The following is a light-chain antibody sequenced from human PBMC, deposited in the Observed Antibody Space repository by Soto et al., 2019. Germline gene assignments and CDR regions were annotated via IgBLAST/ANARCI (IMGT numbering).Light chain of an antibody. CDR3: SSYTGSNTLYV. V-gene: IGLV2-14*01. CDR2: EVS. CDR1: SSDVGGYNW. J-gene: IGLJ1*01. Sequence: QSVLAQPASVSGSPGQSITISCTGTSSDVGGYNWVSWYQHHPGKAPQLMIYEVSNRPSGVSNRFSGSKSGNTASLTISGLQAEDEADYYCSSYTGSNTLYVFXTGTKVTVL.